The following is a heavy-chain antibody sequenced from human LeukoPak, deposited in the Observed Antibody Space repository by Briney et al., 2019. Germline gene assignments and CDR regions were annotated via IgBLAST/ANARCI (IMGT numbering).Heavy chain of an antibody. CDR2: IKPDGSEK. CDR1: GFTFSSYA. Sequence: GRSLRLSCAASGFTFSSYAMHWVRQAPGKGLEWVANIKPDGSEKYHVESVQGRFTISRDNAQNLLYLQMNSLRVEDTAVYYCARARFYFDYWGQGTLVTVSS. CDR3: ARARFYFDY. V-gene: IGHV3-7*01. J-gene: IGHJ4*02.